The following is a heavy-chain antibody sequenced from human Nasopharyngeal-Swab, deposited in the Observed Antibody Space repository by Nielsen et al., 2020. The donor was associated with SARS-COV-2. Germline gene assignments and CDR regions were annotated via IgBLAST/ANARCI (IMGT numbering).Heavy chain of an antibody. V-gene: IGHV1-18*01. D-gene: IGHD2-15*01. CDR3: AAGVLGYCSGGSCPDY. CDR2: ISAYNGNT. J-gene: IGHJ4*02. CDR1: GYTFTSYG. Sequence: ASVKVSCKASGYTFTSYGISWVRQAPGQGLEWMGWISAYNGNTNYAQKLQGRVTMTTDTSTSTAYMELGSLRSDDTAVYYCAAGVLGYCSGGSCPDYWGQGTLVTVSS.